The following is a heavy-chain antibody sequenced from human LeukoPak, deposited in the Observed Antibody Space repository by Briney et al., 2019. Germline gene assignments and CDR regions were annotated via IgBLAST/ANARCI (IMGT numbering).Heavy chain of an antibody. V-gene: IGHV4-39*01. J-gene: IGHJ4*02. CDR2: IYYSGST. CDR1: GGSISSSSYY. D-gene: IGHD6-19*01. Sequence: SETLSLTCTVSGGSISSSSYYWGWIRQPPGKGLVWIGSIYYSGSTYYNPSHKSRVTISVDTSKTQFSLKLSSVTAADTAVYYCARLEAVAGILDYWGQGTLVTVSS. CDR3: ARLEAVAGILDY.